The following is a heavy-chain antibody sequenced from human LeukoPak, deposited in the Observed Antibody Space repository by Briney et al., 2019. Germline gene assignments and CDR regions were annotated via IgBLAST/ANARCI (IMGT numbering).Heavy chain of an antibody. J-gene: IGHJ4*02. CDR3: ARDLGIVVVPAAEDY. D-gene: IGHD2-2*01. CDR1: GGTFSSYA. CDR2: IIPIFGTA. Sequence: SVKVSCKASGGTFSSYAISWVRQAPGQGLEWMGGIIPIFGTANYAQKFQGRVTMTTDTSTSTAYMELRSLRSDDTAVYYCARDLGIVVVPAAEDYWGQGTLVTVSS. V-gene: IGHV1-69*05.